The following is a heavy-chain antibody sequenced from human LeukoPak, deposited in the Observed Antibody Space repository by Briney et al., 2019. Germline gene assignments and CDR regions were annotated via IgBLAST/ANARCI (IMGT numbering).Heavy chain of an antibody. CDR2: MNPNSGGT. D-gene: IGHD3-3*01. CDR1: GYSFIGYY. Sequence: ASVKVSCKASGYSFIGYYVHWVRQAPGQGLEWMGWMNPNSGGTNHAQKFQGRVTMTRDTSISTAYMELSSLRSDDTAVYYCARAPVGGPLRFFDYWGQGTLVTVSS. J-gene: IGHJ4*02. CDR3: ARAPVGGPLRFFDY. V-gene: IGHV1-2*02.